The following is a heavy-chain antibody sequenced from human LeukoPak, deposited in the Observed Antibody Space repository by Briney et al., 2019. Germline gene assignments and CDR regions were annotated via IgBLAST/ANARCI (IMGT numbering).Heavy chain of an antibody. V-gene: IGHV1-18*01. Sequence: ASVKVSCKASGYTFTSYGISWVRQAPGQGLEWLGWISVYNGNTNYAQKLQGRVTMTTDTSTSTAYMELRSLRSDDTAVYYCARDRVMTTMGQPDYWGQGTLVTVSS. CDR1: GYTFTSYG. CDR2: ISVYNGNT. J-gene: IGHJ4*02. CDR3: ARDRVMTTMGQPDY. D-gene: IGHD3-10*01.